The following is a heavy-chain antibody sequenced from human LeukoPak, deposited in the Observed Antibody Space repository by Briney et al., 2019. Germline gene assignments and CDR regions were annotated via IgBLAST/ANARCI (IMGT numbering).Heavy chain of an antibody. D-gene: IGHD3/OR15-3a*01. Sequence: GGSLRLSCAASGFTFSNYGMHWVRQAPGKGLEWVAFIRYDGSNKYYADSVKGRFTISRDNSKNTLFLQMNSVRPEDTALYYCARVGTTWTYYYYMDVWGQGTTLTVSS. J-gene: IGHJ6*03. CDR1: GFTFSNYG. V-gene: IGHV3-30*02. CDR3: ARVGTTWTYYYYMDV. CDR2: IRYDGSNK.